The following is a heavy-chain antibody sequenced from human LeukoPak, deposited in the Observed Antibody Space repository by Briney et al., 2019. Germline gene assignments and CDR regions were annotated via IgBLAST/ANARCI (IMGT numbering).Heavy chain of an antibody. Sequence: ASVKVSCKASGYTFTGYYMHWVRQAPGQELGWMGRINPNSGGTNYAQKFQGRVTMTRDTSISTAYMELSRLRSDDTAVYYCASHRYNWSEGDYWGQGTLVTVSS. J-gene: IGHJ4*02. V-gene: IGHV1-2*06. CDR3: ASHRYNWSEGDY. D-gene: IGHD1-1*01. CDR2: INPNSGGT. CDR1: GYTFTGYY.